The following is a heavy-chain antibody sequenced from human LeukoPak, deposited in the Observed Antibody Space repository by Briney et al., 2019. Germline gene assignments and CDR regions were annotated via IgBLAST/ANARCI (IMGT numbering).Heavy chain of an antibody. V-gene: IGHV1-69*04. J-gene: IGHJ6*02. CDR1: GGTFSSYA. CDR2: IIPILGIA. CDR3: ARAEGGFVVVTARADYYGMDV. Sequence: ASVKVSCKASGGTFSSYAISWVRQAPGQGLEWMGRIIPILGIANYAQKFQGRVTITADKSTSTAYMELSSLRSEDTAVYYCARAEGGFVVVTARADYYGMDVWGQGTTVTVSS. D-gene: IGHD2-21*02.